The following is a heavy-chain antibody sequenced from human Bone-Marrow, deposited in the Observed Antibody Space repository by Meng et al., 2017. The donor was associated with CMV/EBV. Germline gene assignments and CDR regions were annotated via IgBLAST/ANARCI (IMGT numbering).Heavy chain of an antibody. CDR1: GFTFSDYY. CDR2: ISSSGSTI. D-gene: IGHD3-10*01. CDR3: ATSAPGADF. J-gene: IGHJ4*02. Sequence: GESLKISCAASGFTFSDYYMSWIRQAPGKGLEWVSYISSSGSTIYYADSVKGRFTISRDNAKNSLYLQMNSLRAEDMAVYYCATSAPGADFWGQGTLVTVSS. V-gene: IGHV3-11*01.